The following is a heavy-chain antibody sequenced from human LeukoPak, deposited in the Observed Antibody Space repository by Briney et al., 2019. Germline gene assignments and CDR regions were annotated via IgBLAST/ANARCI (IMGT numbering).Heavy chain of an antibody. CDR3: ARYKFHNYFDP. V-gene: IGHV4-4*02. CDR2: TFSTST. CDR1: GGSISSSNW. J-gene: IGHJ5*02. Sequence: PSGTLSLTCAVSGGSISSSNWWSWVRQPPGKGLEWIGNTFSTSTLYNASLRSRVTILVDTSKNQFSLKLTSATAADTAIYYCARYKFHNYFDPWGQGTLVVVSS. D-gene: IGHD5-24*01.